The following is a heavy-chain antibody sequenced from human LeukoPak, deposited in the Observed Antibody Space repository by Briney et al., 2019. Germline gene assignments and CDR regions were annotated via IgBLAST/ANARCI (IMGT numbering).Heavy chain of an antibody. CDR1: GLTFSSSA. CDR2: ISNSSGIT. J-gene: IGHJ6*02. Sequence: GGSLRLSCAASGLTFSSSAMNWVRQAPGKGLEWVSGISNSSGITYYADSVKGRFTISRDNSKNTLYLQLNSLRAEDTAVYYCAKSSQRFGMDVWGQGTTVIVSS. CDR3: AKSSQRFGMDV. V-gene: IGHV3-23*01.